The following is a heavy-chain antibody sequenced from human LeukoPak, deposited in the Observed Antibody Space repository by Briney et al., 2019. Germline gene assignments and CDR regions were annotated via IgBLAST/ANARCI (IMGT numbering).Heavy chain of an antibody. CDR1: GYTFTGYF. D-gene: IGHD3-10*01. CDR3: AKAGKHRFYGSGDWFDP. J-gene: IGHJ5*02. V-gene: IGHV1-2*02. Sequence: ASVKVSCKTSGYTFTGYFIHWVRQAPGQGLEWMGWINPYNGDTTYAQKSQGRVTMTRDTSITTAYMELSSLRSDDTAVFYCAKAGKHRFYGSGDWFDPWGQGTLVTVTS. CDR2: INPYNGDT.